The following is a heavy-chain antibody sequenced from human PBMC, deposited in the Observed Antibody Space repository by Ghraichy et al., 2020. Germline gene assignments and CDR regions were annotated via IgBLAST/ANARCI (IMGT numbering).Heavy chain of an antibody. CDR1: GFIFSSYS. J-gene: IGHJ4*01. Sequence: GESLNISCAASGFIFSSYSMNWVRQAPGKGLEWVSHISSSTRTIRYADSVKGRFTISRDSAKNSLYLQMNSLRDEDTAVYYCARERSWGWGLDYWGHGTPVTVSS. CDR2: ISSSTRTI. V-gene: IGHV3-48*02. CDR3: ARERSWGWGLDY. D-gene: IGHD3-16*01.